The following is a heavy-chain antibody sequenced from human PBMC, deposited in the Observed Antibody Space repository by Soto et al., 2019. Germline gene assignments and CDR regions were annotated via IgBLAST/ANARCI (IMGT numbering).Heavy chain of an antibody. V-gene: IGHV3-48*02. CDR2: ISTGSSTI. CDR3: ARVDRSGWTLPL. J-gene: IGHJ4*02. D-gene: IGHD6-19*01. Sequence: EEQVVESGGGLVQPGGSLRLSCAASGFTFSSYSMNWVRQAPGKGLEWISYISTGSSTIYYADSVKGRFTISRDNAKNSLFLQMNSLRDDDKAVYYCARVDRSGWTLPLWGQGTLVTVSS. CDR1: GFTFSSYS.